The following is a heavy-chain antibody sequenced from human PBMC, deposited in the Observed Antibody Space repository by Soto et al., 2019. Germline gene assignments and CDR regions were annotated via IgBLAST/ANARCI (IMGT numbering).Heavy chain of an antibody. CDR2: IDPSDSYT. Sequence: SGESLKISCKGSGYSFTSYWISWVRQMPGKGLEWMGRIDPSDSYTNYSPSFQGHVTISADKSISTAHLQWSSLKASDTAMYYCARLSIAAAGYYYYGMDVWGQGTTVTVSS. CDR1: GYSFTSYW. CDR3: ARLSIAAAGYYYYGMDV. J-gene: IGHJ6*02. D-gene: IGHD6-13*01. V-gene: IGHV5-10-1*01.